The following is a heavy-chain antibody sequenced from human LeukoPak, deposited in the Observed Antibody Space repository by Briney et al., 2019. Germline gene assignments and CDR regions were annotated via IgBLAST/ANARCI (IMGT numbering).Heavy chain of an antibody. CDR2: INHSGST. J-gene: IGHJ4*02. CDR1: GGSISSYY. CDR3: ARSVDTDYFDY. D-gene: IGHD5-18*01. V-gene: IGHV4-34*01. Sequence: SETLSLTCTVSGGSISSYYWSWIRQPPGKGLEWIGEINHSGSTNYNPSLKSRVTISVDTSKNQFSLKLSSVTAADTAVYYCARSVDTDYFDYWGQGTLVTVSS.